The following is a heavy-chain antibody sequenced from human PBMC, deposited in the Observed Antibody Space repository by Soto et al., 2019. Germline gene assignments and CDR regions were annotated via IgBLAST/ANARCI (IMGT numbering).Heavy chain of an antibody. Sequence: SVKVSCKASGFTFTNSAIQWVRQARGQRVEWIGWIVVGSGNTNYAQKFQERLTITRDMSTSTAYMELSSLRSEDTAVYYCARRWVGAAMAKYYYYMDVWGKGTTVTVSS. D-gene: IGHD3-10*01. CDR3: ARRWVGAAMAKYYYYMDV. CDR1: GFTFTNSA. CDR2: IVVGSGNT. V-gene: IGHV1-58*02. J-gene: IGHJ6*03.